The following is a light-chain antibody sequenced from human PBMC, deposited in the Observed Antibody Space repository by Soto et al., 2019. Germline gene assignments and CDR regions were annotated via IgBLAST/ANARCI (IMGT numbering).Light chain of an antibody. CDR2: GVS. V-gene: IGKV3D-15*01. Sequence: EIVMTQSPATLSLSPGERASLSCRASQSVGSNLAWYQQTTGLAPRLLTYGVSTRATGIPARLSGSGSGPASTLTISSLQSEVFALYSINKYTIWRYPFGQGTNLEIK. J-gene: IGKJ2*01. CDR1: QSVGSN. CDR3: NKYTIWRYP.